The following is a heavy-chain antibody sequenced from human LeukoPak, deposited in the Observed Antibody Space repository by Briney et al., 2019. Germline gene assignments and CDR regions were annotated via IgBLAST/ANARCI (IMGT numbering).Heavy chain of an antibody. CDR2: ISGSGGST. D-gene: IGHD3-22*01. Sequence: GGSLRLSCAAPGFTFSSYAMSWVRQAPGKGLEWVSGISGSGGSTYYADSVKGRFTISRDNSKNTLYLQMNSLRAEDTAVYYCAKDVPYYYDSSGIYWGQGTLVTVSS. J-gene: IGHJ4*02. CDR3: AKDVPYYYDSSGIY. CDR1: GFTFSSYA. V-gene: IGHV3-23*01.